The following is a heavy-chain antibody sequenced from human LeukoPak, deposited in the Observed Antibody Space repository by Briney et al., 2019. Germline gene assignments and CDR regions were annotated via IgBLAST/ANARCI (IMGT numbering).Heavy chain of an antibody. CDR2: ISAYNGNT. Sequence: GASVKVSCKASGYTFTSYGISWVRQAPGQGLEWMGWISAYNGNTNYAQKLQGRVTMTTDTSTSTAYMELRGLRSDDTAVYYCARAKDSGYDYWGLGYWGQGTLVTVSS. D-gene: IGHD5-12*01. V-gene: IGHV1-18*01. J-gene: IGHJ4*02. CDR3: ARAKDSGYDYWGLGY. CDR1: GYTFTSYG.